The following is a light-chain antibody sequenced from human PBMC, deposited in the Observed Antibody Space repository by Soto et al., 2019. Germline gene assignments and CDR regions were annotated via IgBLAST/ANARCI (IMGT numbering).Light chain of an antibody. Sequence: DIQLTQSPSFLSASVGDRVTITCRASQDISTFLAWYQQKPGKAPKLLIYSASTLQSGVPSRFSGSGSGTDLTLTISSLQPEDLATYYCQQLYSYPLFTFGPGTKVDIK. CDR2: SAS. J-gene: IGKJ3*01. CDR3: QQLYSYPLFT. CDR1: QDISTF. V-gene: IGKV1-9*01.